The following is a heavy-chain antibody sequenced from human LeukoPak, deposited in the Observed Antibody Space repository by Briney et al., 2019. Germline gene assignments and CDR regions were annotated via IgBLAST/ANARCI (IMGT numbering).Heavy chain of an antibody. J-gene: IGHJ4*02. Sequence: ASVKVSCNASGYTFTSYDINWVRQATGQGLEWMGWISAYNSNTNYAQKLQGRVTMTTDTSTSTAYMELRSLRSDDTAVYYCARDSSGWKDYWGQGTLVTVSS. CDR3: ARDSSGWKDY. V-gene: IGHV1-18*01. CDR1: GYTFTSYD. CDR2: ISAYNSNT. D-gene: IGHD6-19*01.